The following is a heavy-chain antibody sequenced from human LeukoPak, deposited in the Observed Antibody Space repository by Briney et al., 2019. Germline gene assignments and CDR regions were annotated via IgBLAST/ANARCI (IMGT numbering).Heavy chain of an antibody. Sequence: HPGGSLRLSCAASGFTFSSYWMHWVRQAPGKGLVWVSRITSDGSRINYADSVKGRFTISRDNAENTVYLQMNSLRAEDTAVYYCARGLSAAGYYYMDVWGKGTTVTVSS. D-gene: IGHD6-25*01. CDR1: GFTFSSYW. CDR3: ARGLSAAGYYYMDV. J-gene: IGHJ6*03. V-gene: IGHV3-74*01. CDR2: ITSDGSRI.